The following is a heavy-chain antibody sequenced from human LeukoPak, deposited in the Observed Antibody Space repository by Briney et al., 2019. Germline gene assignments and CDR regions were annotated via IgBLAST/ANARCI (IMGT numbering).Heavy chain of an antibody. CDR3: VAGGNYYTN. V-gene: IGHV3-15*01. Sequence: PGGSLRLSCAASGFTFSNAWMTWVRQAPGKGLERVGRIKSKTDGGTTDYAAPVKGRFSISRDDSNNMLYLQMNSLETEDTALYYCVAGGNYYTNWGQGTLVTVSS. CDR1: GFTFSNAW. CDR2: IKSKTDGGTT. J-gene: IGHJ4*02. D-gene: IGHD3-3*01.